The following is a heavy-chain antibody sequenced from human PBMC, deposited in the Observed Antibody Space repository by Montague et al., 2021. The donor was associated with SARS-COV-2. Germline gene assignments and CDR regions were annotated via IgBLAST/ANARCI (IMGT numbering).Heavy chain of an antibody. V-gene: IGHV4-4*07. CDR2: INSNGDT. CDR1: GGSISTYT. D-gene: IGHD2-15*01. CDR3: ARGSGHYYSPFDN. Sequence: SETLSLTCTVSGGSISTYTWSWTRQPAGKALDWIGRINSNGDTTYNPSLKSRVTMSVDTSKNQFSLKMTSVTAADTAMYYCARGSGHYYSPFDNWGQGNLVTVSS. J-gene: IGHJ4*02.